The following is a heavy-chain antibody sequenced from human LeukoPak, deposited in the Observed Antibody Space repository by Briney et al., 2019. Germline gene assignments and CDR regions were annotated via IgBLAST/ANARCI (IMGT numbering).Heavy chain of an antibody. CDR1: GGSIRTYY. CDR2: IYYSGST. CDR3: ARDSLRNYGRDDVFDI. V-gene: IGHV4-59*01. D-gene: IGHD3-10*01. J-gene: IGHJ3*02. Sequence: PSETLSLTCTVSGGSIRTYYWNWIRQFPGKGLEWIGYIYYSGSTDYNPSLKGRVTISVDTSKNQFSLKLSSVTAADAAVYYCARDSLRNYGRDDVFDIWGQGTMVTVSS.